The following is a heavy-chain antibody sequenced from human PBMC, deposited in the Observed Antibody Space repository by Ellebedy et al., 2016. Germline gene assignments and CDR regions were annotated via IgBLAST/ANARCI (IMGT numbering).Heavy chain of an antibody. Sequence: GESLKISXSASGFTFSSNWMHWVRQAPGKGLVWVSRIDTDGGTTNYADSVEGRFTISRDNAKNTLFLQMNSLRAEDTAVYYCVRDLAGRFDYWGRGTLVTVSS. D-gene: IGHD6-19*01. CDR3: VRDLAGRFDY. CDR2: IDTDGGTT. CDR1: GFTFSSNW. J-gene: IGHJ4*02. V-gene: IGHV3-74*01.